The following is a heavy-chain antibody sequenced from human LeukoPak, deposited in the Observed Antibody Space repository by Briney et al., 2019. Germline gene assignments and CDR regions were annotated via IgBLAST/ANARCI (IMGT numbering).Heavy chain of an antibody. V-gene: IGHV3-21*01. D-gene: IGHD3-22*01. Sequence: GGSLRLSCVASGFSFDHYTMHWVRQAPGKGLEWVSSISSSSSYIYYADSVKGRFTISRDNAKNSLYLQMNSLRAEDTAVYYCATYSSLNRREFQYWGQGTLLTVSS. J-gene: IGHJ1*01. CDR3: ATYSSLNRREFQY. CDR2: ISSSSSYI. CDR1: GFSFDHYT.